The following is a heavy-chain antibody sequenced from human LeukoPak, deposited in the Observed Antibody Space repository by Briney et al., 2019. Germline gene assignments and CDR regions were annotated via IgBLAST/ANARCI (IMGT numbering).Heavy chain of an antibody. V-gene: IGHV4-59*01. D-gene: IGHD2-15*01. J-gene: IGHJ5*02. Sequence: PSETLSLTCTVSGGSIGSYYWSWIRQPPGKVLEWIGYIYYSGSTNYNPSLKSRVTISVDTSKNQFSLKLSSVTAAVTAVYYCAMVVGWGAWFAPWAQGTLFTASS. CDR2: IYYSGST. CDR1: GGSIGSYY. CDR3: AMVVGWGAWFAP.